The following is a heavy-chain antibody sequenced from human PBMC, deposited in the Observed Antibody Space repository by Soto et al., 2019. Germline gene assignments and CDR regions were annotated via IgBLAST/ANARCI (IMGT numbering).Heavy chain of an antibody. CDR3: SYGEPNYYYYYGMDV. J-gene: IGHJ6*02. Sequence: GASVKVSCKASGFTFTSYSMYWVRQSPGQGLEWMGIINANDGNTNYAQKFQGRVTMTTDTSTSTAYMELRSLRSDDTAVYYCSYGEPNYYYYYGMDVWGQGTTVTVSS. D-gene: IGHD4-17*01. V-gene: IGHV1-46*01. CDR1: GFTFTSYS. CDR2: INANDGNT.